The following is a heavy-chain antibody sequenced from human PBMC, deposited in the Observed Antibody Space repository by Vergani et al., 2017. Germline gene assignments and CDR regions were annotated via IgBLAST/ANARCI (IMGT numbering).Heavy chain of an antibody. J-gene: IGHJ6*03. CDR1: GDSISSNNC. CDR3: AKTDRRPITIFGVVIRGEGNYMDV. Sequence: QVQLQESGPGLVKPPGTLSLTCAVSGDSISSNNCWTWVRQPPGKGLEWIGEICHTEDTKYSPSLKSRVTVSVDESRNLFSLRLNSVTAADTAVYYCAKTDRRPITIFGVVIRGEGNYMDVWGKGTTVTVSS. CDR2: ICHTEDT. V-gene: IGHV4-4*03. D-gene: IGHD3-3*01.